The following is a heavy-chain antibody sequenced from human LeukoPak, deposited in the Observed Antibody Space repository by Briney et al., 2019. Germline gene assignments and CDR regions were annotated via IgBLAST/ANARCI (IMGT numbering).Heavy chain of an antibody. CDR2: LKSDGSET. V-gene: IGHV3-7*03. J-gene: IGHJ4*02. Sequence: EGSLRLSCAASGFPLTRHWMSWVRQAPGKGLEWVASLKSDGSETQYAETVKGRFTITKDNAKNSLYLQMNSLRAEDTAIYYRARDHPTGGIYFDYWGQGALVTVSS. CDR3: ARDHPTGGIYFDY. CDR1: GFPLTRHW. D-gene: IGHD2-8*02.